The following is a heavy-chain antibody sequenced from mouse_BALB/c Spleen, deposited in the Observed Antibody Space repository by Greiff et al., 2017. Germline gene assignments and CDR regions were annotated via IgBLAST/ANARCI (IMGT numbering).Heavy chain of an antibody. D-gene: IGHD2-10*02. CDR3: ARDDSGYGSAMDY. Sequence: EVKLVESGGGLVKPGGSLKLSCAASGFTFSDYYMYWVRQTPEKRLEWVATISDGGSYTYYPDSVKGRFTISRDNAKNNLYLQMSSLKSEDTAMYYCARDDSGYGSAMDYWGQGTSVTVAS. V-gene: IGHV5-4*02. CDR1: GFTFSDYY. J-gene: IGHJ4*01. CDR2: ISDGGSYT.